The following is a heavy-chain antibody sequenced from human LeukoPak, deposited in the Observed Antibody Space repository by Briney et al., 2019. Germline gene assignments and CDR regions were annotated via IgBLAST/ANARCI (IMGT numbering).Heavy chain of an antibody. J-gene: IGHJ4*02. CDR1: GFTFSSYG. Sequence: GRSLRLSCAASGFTFSSYGMHWVRQAPGKGLEWVAVISYDGSNKYYADSVKGRFTISRDNSKNTLYLQMNSLRAEDTAVYYCAKTAQWLNYFDYWGQGTLVTVSS. CDR3: AKTAQWLNYFDY. V-gene: IGHV3-30*18. D-gene: IGHD6-19*01. CDR2: ISYDGSNK.